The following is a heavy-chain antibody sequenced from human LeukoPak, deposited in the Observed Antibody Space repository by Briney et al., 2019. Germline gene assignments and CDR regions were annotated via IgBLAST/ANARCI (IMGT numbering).Heavy chain of an antibody. CDR3: VRIAVAGARGPWFDP. CDR1: GGSFSGYY. J-gene: IGHJ5*02. CDR2: INHSGST. V-gene: IGHV4-34*01. D-gene: IGHD6-19*01. Sequence: SGTLSLTCAVYGGSFSGYYWSWIRQPPGKGLEWIGEINHSGSTNYNPSLKSRVTISVDTSKNQFSLKLSSVTAADTAVYYYVRIAVAGARGPWFDPWGQGILVTVSS.